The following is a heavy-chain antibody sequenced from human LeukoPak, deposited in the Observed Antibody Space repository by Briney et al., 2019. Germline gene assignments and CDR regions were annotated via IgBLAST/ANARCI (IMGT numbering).Heavy chain of an antibody. D-gene: IGHD3-9*01. CDR2: IYYTGST. CDR1: GGSISDYS. CDR3: ARLSAGYSLWYFDL. V-gene: IGHV4-59*01. Sequence: PSETLSLTCTVSGGSISDYSWSWIRQPPGKGLEWIGYIYYTGSTNYNPSLKSRVTISVDTSKNQFSLRLSSVTAADTAVYYCARLSAGYSLWYFDLWGRGTLVTVSS. J-gene: IGHJ2*01.